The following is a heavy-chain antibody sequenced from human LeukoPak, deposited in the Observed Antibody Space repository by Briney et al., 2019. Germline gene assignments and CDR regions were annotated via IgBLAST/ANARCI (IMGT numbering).Heavy chain of an antibody. V-gene: IGHV4-59*01. CDR3: ARARDVYYDRAFDI. D-gene: IGHD3-22*01. CDR2: IYYSGST. CDR1: GGSISSYY. J-gene: IGHJ3*02. Sequence: PSETLSLTCTVSGGSISSYYWSWIRQPPGKGLEWIGYIYYSGSTNYNPSLKSRVTISVDTSKNQFSLKLSSVTAADTAVYYCARARDVYYDRAFDIWGQGTMVTISS.